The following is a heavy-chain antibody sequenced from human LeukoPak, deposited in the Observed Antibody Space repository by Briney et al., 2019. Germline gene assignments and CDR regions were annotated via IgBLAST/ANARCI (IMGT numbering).Heavy chain of an antibody. CDR1: GFTFSSYE. CDR2: ISSSGSTI. V-gene: IGHV3-48*03. D-gene: IGHD3-10*01. J-gene: IGHJ6*03. Sequence: GGSLRLSWAASGFTFSSYEMNWVRQAPGKGLEWVSYISSSGSTIYYADSVKGRFTISRDNAKNSLYLQMDSLRAEDTAVYYCARAITMVRGVSHYYYMDVWGKGTTVTISS. CDR3: ARAITMVRGVSHYYYMDV.